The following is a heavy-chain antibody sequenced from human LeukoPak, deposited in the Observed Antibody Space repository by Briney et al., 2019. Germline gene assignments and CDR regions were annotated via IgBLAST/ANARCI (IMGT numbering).Heavy chain of an antibody. CDR3: ARGPREAGITPYFDY. J-gene: IGHJ4*02. D-gene: IGHD1-20*01. Sequence: PSQTLSLTCAISGDSVSSNSAAWNWIRQSPSRGLEWLGRTYYRSKWYNDYAVSVKSRITINPDTSKNQFSLRLNSVTPEDTAVYYCARGPREAGITPYFDYWGQGTLVTVSS. CDR1: GDSVSSNSAA. CDR2: TYYRSKWYN. V-gene: IGHV6-1*01.